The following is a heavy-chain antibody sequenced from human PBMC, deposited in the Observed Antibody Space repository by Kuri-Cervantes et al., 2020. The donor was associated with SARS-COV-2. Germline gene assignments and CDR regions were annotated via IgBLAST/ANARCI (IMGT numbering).Heavy chain of an antibody. CDR3: ATSTDFGAFITPGDY. CDR2: IPGYGTAK. D-gene: IGHD3-3*01. CDR1: KSTLSSYV. V-gene: IGHV3-23*01. Sequence: SSAASKSTLSSYVMTWVRQAPGKGLQWVSSIPGYGTAKNYADSVQGRFTISRDNSRRALYLRMNSLRADNTATYYCATSTDFGAFITPGDYWGQGTQVTVSS. J-gene: IGHJ4*02.